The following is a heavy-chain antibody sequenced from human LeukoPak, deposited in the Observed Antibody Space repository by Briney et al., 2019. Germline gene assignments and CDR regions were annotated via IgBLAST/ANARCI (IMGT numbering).Heavy chain of an antibody. V-gene: IGHV4-59*01. CDR1: GGSISSYY. CDR3: ARSSGVWLDY. Sequence: PSETLSLTCTVSGGSISSYYWSWIRQPPGKGLEWIGYIYYSGSTNYNPSLKSRVTISVDTSKNQFSLKLSSVTAADTAVYFCARSSGVWLDYWGQGALVTVSS. CDR2: IYYSGST. D-gene: IGHD3-22*01. J-gene: IGHJ4*02.